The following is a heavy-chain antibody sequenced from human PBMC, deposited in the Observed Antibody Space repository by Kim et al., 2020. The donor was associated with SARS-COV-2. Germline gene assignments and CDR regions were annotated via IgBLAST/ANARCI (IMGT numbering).Heavy chain of an antibody. V-gene: IGHV4-34*01. Sequence: SETLSLTCAVYGGSFSGYYWSWIRQPPGKGLEWIGEINHSGSTNYNPSLKSRVTISVDTSKNQFSLKLSSVTAADTAVYYCARGHNTMVRGVMPDYWGQG. CDR1: GGSFSGYY. D-gene: IGHD3-10*01. CDR3: ARGHNTMVRGVMPDY. CDR2: INHSGST. J-gene: IGHJ4*02.